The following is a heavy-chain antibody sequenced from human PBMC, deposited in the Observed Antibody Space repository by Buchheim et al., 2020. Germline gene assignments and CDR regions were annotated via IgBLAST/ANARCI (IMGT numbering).Heavy chain of an antibody. D-gene: IGHD2-15*01. V-gene: IGHV3-30*02. J-gene: IGHJ4*02. CDR1: GFTFSSYG. CDR2: IRYDGSNT. Sequence: QVQLVESGGGVVQPGRSLRLSCAASGFTFSSYGMHWARQAPGKGLEWVAFIRYDGSNTYYADSVKGRFTISRDNSKHTLYLQMNSLRAEDTAVYYCAKDRLGYCSGGSCYFDYWGQGTL. CDR3: AKDRLGYCSGGSCYFDY.